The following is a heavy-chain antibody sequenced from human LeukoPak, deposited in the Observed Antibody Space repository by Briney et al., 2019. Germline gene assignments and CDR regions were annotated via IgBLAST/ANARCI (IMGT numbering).Heavy chain of an antibody. Sequence: GGSLRLSCAASGFTFSSYAMSWVRQAPGKGLEWVAFIRYDGSNKYYADSVKGRFTISRDNSKNTLYLQMNSLRAEDTAVYYCAKAPSAYYYDSSGPMGLDYWGQGTLVTVSS. CDR1: GFTFSSYA. V-gene: IGHV3-30*02. J-gene: IGHJ4*02. CDR2: IRYDGSNK. CDR3: AKAPSAYYYDSSGPMGLDY. D-gene: IGHD3-22*01.